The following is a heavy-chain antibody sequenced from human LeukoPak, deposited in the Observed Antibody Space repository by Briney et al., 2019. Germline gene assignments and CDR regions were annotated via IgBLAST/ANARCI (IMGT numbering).Heavy chain of an antibody. CDR1: GDSISSPNW. Sequence: SETLSLTCAVSGDSISSPNWWSWVRQPPGKGLEWIGEVYHSGTTNYNPSLESRVTISVDTSKNQFSLKLSSVTAADTAVYYCARDRFLPYCGGDCYSFAFDIWGQGTMATVSS. V-gene: IGHV4-4*02. D-gene: IGHD2-21*02. CDR2: VYHSGTT. J-gene: IGHJ3*02. CDR3: ARDRFLPYCGGDCYSFAFDI.